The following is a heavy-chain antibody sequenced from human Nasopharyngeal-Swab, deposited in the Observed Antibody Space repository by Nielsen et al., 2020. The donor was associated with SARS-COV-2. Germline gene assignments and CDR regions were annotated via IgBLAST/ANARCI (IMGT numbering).Heavy chain of an antibody. V-gene: IGHV3-33*01. CDR3: ARDLGGAAAGTDY. J-gene: IGHJ4*02. Sequence: AGSLRLSCAASGFTFSSYGMHWVRQAPGKGLEWAAVIWYDGSNKYYADSVKGRFTISRDNSKNTLYLQMNSLRAEDTAVYYCARDLGGAAAGTDYWGQGTLVTVSS. CDR1: GFTFSSYG. CDR2: IWYDGSNK. D-gene: IGHD6-13*01.